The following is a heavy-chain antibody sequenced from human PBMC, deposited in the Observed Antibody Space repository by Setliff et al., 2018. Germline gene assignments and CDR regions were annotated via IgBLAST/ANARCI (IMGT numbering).Heavy chain of an antibody. D-gene: IGHD1-1*01. CDR1: GASISSGTYY. Sequence: PSETLSLTCTVSGASISSGTYYWAWIRQPPGKGLEWIGRIHYRGTTYSNASLASRLTISVDTVKNQFSLKLTSVTAADTAVYYCARTGTYRYFDNWGQGTRVTVSS. J-gene: IGHJ4*02. CDR3: ARTGTYRYFDN. CDR2: IHYRGTT. V-gene: IGHV4-39*01.